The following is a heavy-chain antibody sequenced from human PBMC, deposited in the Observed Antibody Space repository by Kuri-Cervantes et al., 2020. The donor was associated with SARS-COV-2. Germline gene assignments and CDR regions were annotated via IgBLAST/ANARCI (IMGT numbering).Heavy chain of an antibody. Sequence: SETLSLTCAVYGGSFSGYYWSWIRQPPGKGLEWIGEINHSGSTNYNPSLKSRVTISVDTSKNQFSLKLSSVTAAGTAVYYCARGGDDILTGYPAYFDYWGQGTLVTVSS. J-gene: IGHJ4*02. CDR2: INHSGST. D-gene: IGHD3-9*01. V-gene: IGHV4-34*01. CDR3: ARGGDDILTGYPAYFDY. CDR1: GGSFSGYY.